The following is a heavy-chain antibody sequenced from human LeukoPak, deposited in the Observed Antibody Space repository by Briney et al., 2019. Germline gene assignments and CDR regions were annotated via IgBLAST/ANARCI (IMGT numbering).Heavy chain of an antibody. V-gene: IGHV3-30-3*01. CDR2: VFSDGNNR. CDR3: ARDSLRGDYESPTGY. CDR1: GFTFGRYS. Sequence: AGGSLRLSCVASGFTFGRYSMHWVRQAPGKGLEWVSPVFSDGNNRHHADSVKGRFTISRDNSENTLYLQMNSLRPEDTAIYYCARDSLRGDYESPTGYWGQGTLVSVSS. D-gene: IGHD4-17*01. J-gene: IGHJ4*02.